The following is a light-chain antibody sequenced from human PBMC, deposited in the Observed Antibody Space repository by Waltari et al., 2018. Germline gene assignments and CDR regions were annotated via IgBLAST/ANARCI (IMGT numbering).Light chain of an antibody. CDR1: SRDVGGYNY. J-gene: IGLJ3*02. V-gene: IGLV2-14*03. CDR3: CSFTSSSTWV. Sequence: QSALTQPASVSGSPGQSITISCTGASRDVGGYNYLSWYQQHPGKAPKLIIYDVNNRPSGLSNRFSGSKSGNRASLTISGLQAEDEADYYCCSFTSSSTWVFGGGTKLTVL. CDR2: DVN.